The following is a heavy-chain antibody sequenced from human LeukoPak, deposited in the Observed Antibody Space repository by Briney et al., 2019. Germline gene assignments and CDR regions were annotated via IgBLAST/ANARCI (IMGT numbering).Heavy chain of an antibody. Sequence: GGSLRLSCAASGFTFSSYSMNWVRQAPGKGLEWVSYISSSNTIYYSDSVKGRFTISRDNAKNSLYLQMNSLRAEDTAVYYCARPYDSSGYPDFGYWGQGTLVTVSS. J-gene: IGHJ4*02. CDR2: ISSSNTI. D-gene: IGHD3-22*01. V-gene: IGHV3-48*01. CDR3: ARPYDSSGYPDFGY. CDR1: GFTFSSYS.